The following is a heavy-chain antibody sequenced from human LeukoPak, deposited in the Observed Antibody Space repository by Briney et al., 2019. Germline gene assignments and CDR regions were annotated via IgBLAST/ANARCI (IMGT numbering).Heavy chain of an antibody. V-gene: IGHV3-72*01. CDR1: GFTFSDHY. Sequence: GGSLRLSCAASGFTFSDHYMDWVRQAPGKGLEWVGRTRNKANSYTTEYAASVKGRFTIPRDDPKNSLYLQMNSLKTEDTAVYYCARVGASYYGSGSYYRDPYYFDYWGQGTLVTVSS. D-gene: IGHD3-10*01. J-gene: IGHJ4*02. CDR3: ARVGASYYGSGSYYRDPYYFDY. CDR2: TRNKANSYTT.